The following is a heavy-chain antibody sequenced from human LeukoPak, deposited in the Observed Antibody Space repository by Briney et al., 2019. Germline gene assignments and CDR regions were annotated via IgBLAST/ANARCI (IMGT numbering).Heavy chain of an antibody. Sequence: SETLSLTXTVSGGSISSSSYYWGWISQPPGKGLEWIGSIYYSGSTYYNPSLKSRVTISVDTSKNQFSLKLSSVTAADTAVYYCASALPHYYDSSGNDAFDIWGQGTMVTVSS. J-gene: IGHJ3*02. CDR1: GGSISSSSYY. V-gene: IGHV4-39*01. CDR3: ASALPHYYDSSGNDAFDI. D-gene: IGHD3-22*01. CDR2: IYYSGST.